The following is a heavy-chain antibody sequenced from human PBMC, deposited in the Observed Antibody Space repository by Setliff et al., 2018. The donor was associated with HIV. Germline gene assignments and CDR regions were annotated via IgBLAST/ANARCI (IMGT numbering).Heavy chain of an antibody. D-gene: IGHD3-10*01. CDR3: ASGKGVRGVIITGGLDV. Sequence: ASVKVSCKASGGTFSSYVIIWVRRATGQGLEWMGWMNPNSGDTGYAQKFQGRAIMTRDTSISTAYMELSSLTSADTAVYYCASGKGVRGVIITGGLDVWGKGTTVTVSS. CDR2: MNPNSGDT. V-gene: IGHV1-8*02. CDR1: GGTFSSYV. J-gene: IGHJ6*04.